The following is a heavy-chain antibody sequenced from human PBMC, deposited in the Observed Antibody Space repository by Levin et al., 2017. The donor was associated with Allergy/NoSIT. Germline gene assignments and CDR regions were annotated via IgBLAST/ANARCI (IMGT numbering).Heavy chain of an antibody. Sequence: PSETLSLTCIVSGGSISNYYWSWIRQAPGKALEWIGYLYSGASTSYNPSLKSRVPISVYRSTNHLSLRLTSVTAADTAVYYWARAAGGSGMDVGGHGTTVTVSS. CDR1: GGSISNYY. V-gene: IGHV4-4*08. CDR3: ARAAGGSGMDV. D-gene: IGHD2-15*01. J-gene: IGHJ6*02. CDR2: LYSGAST.